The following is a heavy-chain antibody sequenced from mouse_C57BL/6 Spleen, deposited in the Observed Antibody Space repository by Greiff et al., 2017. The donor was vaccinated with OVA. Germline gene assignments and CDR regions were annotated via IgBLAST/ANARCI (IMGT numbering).Heavy chain of an antibody. V-gene: IGHV1-64*01. CDR2: IHPNSGST. CDR3: ARGLLLYAMDY. J-gene: IGHJ4*01. D-gene: IGHD2-3*01. Sequence: QVQLQQPGAELVKPGASVKLSCKASGYTFTSYWMHWVKQRPGQGLEWIGMIHPNSGSTNYNEKFKSKATLTVDKSSSTAYMPLSSLTSEDSAVYYCARGLLLYAMDYWGQGTSVTVSS. CDR1: GYTFTSYW.